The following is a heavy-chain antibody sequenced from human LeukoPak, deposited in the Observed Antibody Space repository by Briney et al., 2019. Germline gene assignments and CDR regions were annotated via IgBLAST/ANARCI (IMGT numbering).Heavy chain of an antibody. J-gene: IGHJ6*04. CDR1: GGSVSSSSYY. V-gene: IGHV4-61*01. CDR2: IYYSGST. CDR3: ARDGRYYGMDV. Sequence: SETLSLTCTVSGGSVSSSSYYWSWIRQPPGKGLEWIGYIYYSGSTNYNPSLKSRVTISVDTSKNQFSLKMSSATATDTAVYYCARDGRYYGMDVWGKGTTVTVSS.